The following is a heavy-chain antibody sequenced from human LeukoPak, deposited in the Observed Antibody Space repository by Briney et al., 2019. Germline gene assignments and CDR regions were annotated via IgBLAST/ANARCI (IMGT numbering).Heavy chain of an antibody. V-gene: IGHV1-46*01. CDR1: GYTFTNYY. D-gene: IGHD1-26*01. CDR2: INPSGGGT. J-gene: IGHJ2*01. CDR3: ARDWKGNQWEVGLVIGL. Sequence: ASVKVSCKASGYTFTNYYIHWVQQAPGQGLEWMGIINPSGGGTGCAQKFQGRVTMTRDTSTSTVYMELSSLRSEDTAVYYCARDWKGNQWEVGLVIGLWGRGTLVTVSS.